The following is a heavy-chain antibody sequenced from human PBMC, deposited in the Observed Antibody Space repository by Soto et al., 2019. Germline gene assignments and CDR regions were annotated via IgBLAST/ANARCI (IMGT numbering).Heavy chain of an antibody. CDR1: GGSISSYY. CDR2: IYYSGST. V-gene: IGHV4-59*01. Sequence: SETLSLTCTVSGGSISSYYWSWIRQPPGKGLEWIGYIYYSGSTNYNPSLKSRVTISVDTSKNQFSLKLSSVTAADTAVYYCARLNPNSSGWQDFDYWGQGTLVTVSS. CDR3: ARLNPNSSGWQDFDY. J-gene: IGHJ4*02. D-gene: IGHD6-19*01.